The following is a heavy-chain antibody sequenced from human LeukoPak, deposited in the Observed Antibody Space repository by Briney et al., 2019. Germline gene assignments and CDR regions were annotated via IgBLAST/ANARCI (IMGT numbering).Heavy chain of an antibody. CDR1: GFTFSSYS. CDR2: ISSSSSTI. J-gene: IGHJ4*02. D-gene: IGHD2/OR15-2a*01. CDR3: AKVIGSPKGNYYFDY. Sequence: QTGGSLRLSCAASGFTFSSYSMNWVRQAPGKGLEWVSYISSSSSTIYYADSVKGRFTISRDNAKNSLYLQMNSLRAEDTALYYCAKVIGSPKGNYYFDYWGQGTLVTVSS. V-gene: IGHV3-48*01.